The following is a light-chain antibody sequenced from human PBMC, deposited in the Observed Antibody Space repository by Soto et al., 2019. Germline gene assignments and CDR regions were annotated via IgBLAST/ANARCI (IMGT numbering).Light chain of an antibody. CDR3: QQYNNWPPIT. J-gene: IGKJ5*01. CDR2: GAS. Sequence: IVLTQPPGTLSLSPGERATLSCRASQSVSSSYLAWYQQKPGQAPRLLIYGASSRATGIPDRFSGSGSGTEFALTISSLQSEDFAVYYCQQYNNWPPITFGQGTRLEIK. V-gene: IGKV3-20*01. CDR1: QSVSSSY.